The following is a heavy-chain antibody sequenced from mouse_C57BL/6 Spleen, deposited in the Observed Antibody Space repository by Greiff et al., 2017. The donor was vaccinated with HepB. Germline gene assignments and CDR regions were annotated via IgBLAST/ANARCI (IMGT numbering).Heavy chain of an antibody. D-gene: IGHD2-3*01. CDR3: TRRGNDGYYVSDV. CDR1: GYTFTDYE. V-gene: IGHV1-15*01. J-gene: IGHJ1*03. CDR2: IDPETGGT. Sequence: QVQLQQSGAELVRPGASVTLSCKASGYTFTDYEMHWVKQTPVHGLEWIGAIDPETGGTAYNQKFKGKAILTADKSSSTAYMELRSLTSEDSAVYYCTRRGNDGYYVSDVWGTGTTVTVSS.